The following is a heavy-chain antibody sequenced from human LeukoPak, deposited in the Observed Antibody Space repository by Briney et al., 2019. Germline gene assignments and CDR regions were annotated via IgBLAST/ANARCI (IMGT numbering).Heavy chain of an antibody. CDR1: GFTFSGYG. D-gene: IGHD2-15*01. CDR3: AKGVGYCSGGSCQQFDY. J-gene: IGHJ4*02. CDR2: ISGSGGST. V-gene: IGHV3-23*01. Sequence: PGGTLRLSCAASGFTFSGYGMSWVGQPPGKGRKWVSAISGSGGSTYYADSVKGRITISRDNSKNTLYLQVNSLRAEDTAVYYCAKGVGYCSGGSCQQFDYWGQGTLVTVSS.